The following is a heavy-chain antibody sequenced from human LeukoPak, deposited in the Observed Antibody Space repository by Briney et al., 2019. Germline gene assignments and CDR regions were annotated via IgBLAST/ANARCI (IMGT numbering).Heavy chain of an antibody. V-gene: IGHV3-23*01. CDR2: ISGSGGST. Sequence: PGGSLRLSCAASGFIFSSYAMSWVRQAPGKGLEWVSAISGSGGSTYYADSVKGRFTISRDNSKNTQYVQMNSLRAEDTGVYYCAKLKGEYYYGSGTNWYFDLWGRGTLVTVSS. J-gene: IGHJ2*01. CDR3: AKLKGEYYYGSGTNWYFDL. CDR1: GFIFSSYA. D-gene: IGHD3-10*01.